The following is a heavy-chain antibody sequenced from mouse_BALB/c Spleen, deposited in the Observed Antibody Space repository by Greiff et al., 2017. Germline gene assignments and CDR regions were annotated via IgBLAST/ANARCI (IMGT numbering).Heavy chain of an antibody. J-gene: IGHJ3*01. V-gene: IGHV4-1*02. CDR1: GFDFSRYW. CDR2: INPDSSTI. Sequence: EVQLQESGGGLVQPGGSLKLSCAASGFDFSRYWMSWVRQAPGKGLEWIGEINPDSSTINYTPSLKDKFIISRDNAKNTLYLQMSKVRSEDTALYYCARQDRRRYDEGGFAYWGQGTLVTVSA. CDR3: ARQDRRRYDEGGFAY. D-gene: IGHD2-14*01.